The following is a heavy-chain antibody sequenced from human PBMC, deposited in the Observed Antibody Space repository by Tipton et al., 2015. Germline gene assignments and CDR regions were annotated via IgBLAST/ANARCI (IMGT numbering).Heavy chain of an antibody. J-gene: IGHJ4*02. CDR2: ISYSGST. Sequence: TLSLTCTVSGGSVSTSNYYWGWIRQSPGKGLEWIGYISYSGSTHYNPSLKRRVTISLDTSKNQFSLTLNSVTAADTAVYYCACQDYDILTRDYQTVDYWGQGTLVTVSS. CDR3: ACQDYDILTRDYQTVDY. CDR1: GGSVSTSNYY. V-gene: IGHV4-61*05. D-gene: IGHD3-9*01.